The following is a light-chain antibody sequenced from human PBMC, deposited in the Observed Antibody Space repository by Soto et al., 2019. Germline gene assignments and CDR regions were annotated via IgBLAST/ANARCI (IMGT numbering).Light chain of an antibody. Sequence: DIQMTQSPSSLSASVGDRVTITCQASQDISNYLNWYQQKPWKAPKLLIYDASNLETGVPSRFSGSGSGTDFTSTISSLQPEDIATYYCQQNYSPPPITFGQGTRLEIK. CDR1: QDISNY. J-gene: IGKJ5*01. CDR2: DAS. V-gene: IGKV1-33*01. CDR3: QQNYSPPPIT.